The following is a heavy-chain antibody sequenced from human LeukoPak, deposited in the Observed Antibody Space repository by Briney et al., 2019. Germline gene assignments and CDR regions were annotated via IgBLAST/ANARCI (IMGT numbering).Heavy chain of an antibody. CDR3: ARASSSWYDY. CDR2: ISGSGDST. D-gene: IGHD6-13*01. CDR1: GFTFSSYA. Sequence: PGGSLRLSCAASGFTFSSYAMNWVRQAPGKGLEWVSGISGSGDSTYYADSVKGRFTISRDNAKNSLYLQMNSLRAEDTAVYYCARASSSWYDYWGQGTLVTVSS. V-gene: IGHV3-23*01. J-gene: IGHJ4*02.